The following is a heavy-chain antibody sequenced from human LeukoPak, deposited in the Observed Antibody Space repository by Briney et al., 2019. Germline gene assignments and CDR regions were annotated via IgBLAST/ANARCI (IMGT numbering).Heavy chain of an antibody. J-gene: IGHJ3*01. D-gene: IGHD3-22*01. CDR3: AGSVYYDSSGYYWGAFDL. V-gene: IGHV4-4*08. CDR2: IDNRGST. Sequence: SETLSLTCTVSGVSIGSYFWSWIRQPPGKGLEWIGYIDNRGSTNYNPSPKSRVTISVDTSKNQFSLKLTSVTAADTAVYYCAGSVYYDSSGYYWGAFDLWGQGTMVTVSS. CDR1: GVSIGSYF.